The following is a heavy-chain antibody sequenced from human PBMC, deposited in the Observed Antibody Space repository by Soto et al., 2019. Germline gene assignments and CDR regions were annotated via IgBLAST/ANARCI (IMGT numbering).Heavy chain of an antibody. CDR2: INPSGGST. D-gene: IGHD6-13*01. J-gene: IGHJ4*02. CDR1: GYTFTSYY. Sequence: ASVKVSCKASGYTFTSYYMHWVRQAPGQGLEWMGIINPSGGSTSYAQKFQGRVTMTRDTSTSTVYMELSSLRSEDTAVYYCARGLGTSISWFHPHGFWGQGTLVTVSS. CDR3: ARGLGTSISWFHPHGF. V-gene: IGHV1-46*01.